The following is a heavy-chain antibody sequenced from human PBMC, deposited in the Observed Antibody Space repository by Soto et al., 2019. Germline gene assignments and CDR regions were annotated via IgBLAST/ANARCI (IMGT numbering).Heavy chain of an antibody. J-gene: IGHJ6*03. D-gene: IGHD2-2*01. CDR2: IYYSGTT. V-gene: IGHV4-59*01. CDR3: ARNMPYQPPAYYMDV. Sequence: SETLSLTCTVSGGSISIYYWTWIRQPPGKGLEWIGYIYYSGTTNYNPSLKSRVTISVDTSKNQFSLKLSSVTAADTAVYYCARNMPYQPPAYYMDVWGKGTTVTVSS. CDR1: GGSISIYY.